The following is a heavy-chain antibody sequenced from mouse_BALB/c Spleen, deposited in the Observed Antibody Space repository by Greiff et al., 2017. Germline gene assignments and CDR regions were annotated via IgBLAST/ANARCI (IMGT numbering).Heavy chain of an antibody. V-gene: IGHV1S22*01. J-gene: IGHJ4*01. CDR1: GYTFTSYW. CDR3: TRGLEG. D-gene: IGHD3-1*01. Sequence: LQQPGSELVRPGASVKLSCKASGYTFTSYWMHWVKQRPGQGLAWIGNIYPGSGSTNYDEKFKSKATLTVDTSSSTAYMQLSSLTSEDSAVYYCTRGLEGWGQGTSVTVSS. CDR2: IYPGSGST.